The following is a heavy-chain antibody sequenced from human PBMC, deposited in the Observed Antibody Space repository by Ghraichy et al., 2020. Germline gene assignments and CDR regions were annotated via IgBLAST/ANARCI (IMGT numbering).Heavy chain of an antibody. CDR3: ANKHYYDSSGYGETVAFDI. Sequence: GGSLRLSCAASGFTFNIYAMSWVRQAPGKGLEWVSTMSGRGDSTYYADSVKGRFTVSSDNSQNTLYLQMNILIAEDTAVYYCANKHYYDSSGYGETVAFDIWGQGTRVTVSS. J-gene: IGHJ3*02. CDR2: MSGRGDST. V-gene: IGHV3-23*01. CDR1: GFTFNIYA. D-gene: IGHD3-22*01.